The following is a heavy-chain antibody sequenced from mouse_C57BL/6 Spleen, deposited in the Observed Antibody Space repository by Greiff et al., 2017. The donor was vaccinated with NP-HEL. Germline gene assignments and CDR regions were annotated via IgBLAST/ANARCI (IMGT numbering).Heavy chain of an antibody. Sequence: VQLQQSGAELVKPGASVKISCKASGYAFSSYWMNWVKQRPGKGLEWIGQIYPGDGDTNYNGKFKGKATLTADKSSSTAYMQLSSLTSEDAAVYFCASSPYYSNYPAWFAYWGHGTLVTVSA. CDR3: ASSPYYSNYPAWFAY. CDR2: IYPGDGDT. J-gene: IGHJ3*01. D-gene: IGHD2-5*01. CDR1: GYAFSSYW. V-gene: IGHV1-80*01.